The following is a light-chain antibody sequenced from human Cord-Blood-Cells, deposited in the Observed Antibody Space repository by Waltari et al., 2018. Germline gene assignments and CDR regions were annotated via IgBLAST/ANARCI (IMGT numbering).Light chain of an antibody. J-gene: IGKJ1*01. V-gene: IGKV1-39*01. CDR3: QQSYSTPRT. Sequence: DIQMTQSPSSLSASVGDRVTITCRASQSISSYLNWYQQKPGKAPKLLIYAASSVQSGVPSSFSGSGSGTDFTLTISSLQPEDFATYYCQQSYSTPRTFGQGTKVEIK. CDR1: QSISSY. CDR2: AAS.